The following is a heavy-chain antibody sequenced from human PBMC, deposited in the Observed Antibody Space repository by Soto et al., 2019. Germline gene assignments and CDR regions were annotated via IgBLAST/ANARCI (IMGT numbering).Heavy chain of an antibody. CDR3: AIGPYYDYVWGSYRWGAFDI. D-gene: IGHD3-16*02. CDR2: IIPIFGTA. Sequence: QVQLVQSGAEVKKPGSSVKVSCKASGGTFSSYAISWVRQAPGQGLEWMGGIIPIFGTANYAQKFQGRVTITGDKSTRTAYMEMSSLRSEDTAVYYCAIGPYYDYVWGSYRWGAFDIWGQGTMVTVSS. J-gene: IGHJ3*02. V-gene: IGHV1-69*06. CDR1: GGTFSSYA.